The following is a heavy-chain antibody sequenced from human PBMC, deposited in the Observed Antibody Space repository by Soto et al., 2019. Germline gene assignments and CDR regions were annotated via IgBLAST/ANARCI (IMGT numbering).Heavy chain of an antibody. D-gene: IGHD4-17*01. V-gene: IGHV4-39*01. J-gene: IGHJ1*01. CDR3: AKFQPLYGDWHHLTY. Sequence: SETLSLTCTVSGDSISSSGYYWGWIRQPPGKGLEWIGNIYYRGNTYYNPSLKSRVTISVDTSKNQFSLKVTSVTAADTAVYYCAKFQPLYGDWHHLTYSGQGTLVIVSA. CDR2: IYYRGNT. CDR1: GDSISSSGYY.